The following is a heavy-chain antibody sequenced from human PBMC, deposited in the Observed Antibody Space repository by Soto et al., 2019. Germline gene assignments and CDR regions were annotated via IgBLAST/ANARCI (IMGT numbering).Heavy chain of an antibody. CDR1: GGSISSSSYY. CDR3: ARHRYIVVVPAATLDY. J-gene: IGHJ4*02. V-gene: IGHV4-39*01. Sequence: SETLSLTCTVSGGSISSSSYYWGWIRQPPGKGLEWIGSIYYSGSTYYNPSLKSRVTISVDTSKNQFSLKLSSVTAADTAVYYCARHRYIVVVPAATLDYWGQGTLVTVSS. D-gene: IGHD2-2*01. CDR2: IYYSGST.